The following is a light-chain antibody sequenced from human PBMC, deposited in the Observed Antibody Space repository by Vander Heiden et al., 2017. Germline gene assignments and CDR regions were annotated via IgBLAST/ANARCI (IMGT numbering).Light chain of an antibody. CDR1: QTVTSNY. CDR2: GAS. CDR3: QQYGSSPLT. Sequence: EIVLTQSPRTLSSSPGEIATLSCRASQTVTSNYLAWFQQKPGQAPRLLIYGASSRATGIPDRFSGSGSGTDFTLTISRMEPEDFAVYYCQQYGSSPLTFGGGTKVEIK. V-gene: IGKV3-20*01. J-gene: IGKJ4*01.